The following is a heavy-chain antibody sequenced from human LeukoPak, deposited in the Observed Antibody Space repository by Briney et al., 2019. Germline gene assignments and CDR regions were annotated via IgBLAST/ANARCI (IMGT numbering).Heavy chain of an antibody. CDR1: GGSISSSSYY. D-gene: IGHD6-13*01. CDR2: IYYSGST. J-gene: IGHJ4*02. V-gene: IGHV4-39*01. CDR3: ARHSLTVPPPYSSSCPLDC. Sequence: SETLSLTCTVSGGSISSSSYYWGWIRQPPGKGLEWIGSIYYSGSTYYSPSLKSRVTISVDTSKNQFSLKLSSVTAADTAVYYCARHSLTVPPPYSSSCPLDCWGQGTLVTVSS.